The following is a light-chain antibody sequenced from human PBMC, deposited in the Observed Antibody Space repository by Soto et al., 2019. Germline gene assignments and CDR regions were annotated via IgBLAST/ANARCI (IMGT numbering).Light chain of an antibody. Sequence: DIVMTQSPLSLPVTPGEPASISCRSSQSLLHSNGYNYLDWYLQKPGQSPQLLIYLGSSRASGVPDRFSGSGSGTDFTLRISKVEAEDVGIYYCMQVLQTPFTFGGGTKVEIK. V-gene: IGKV2-28*01. CDR3: MQVLQTPFT. CDR2: LGS. CDR1: QSLLHSNGYNY. J-gene: IGKJ4*01.